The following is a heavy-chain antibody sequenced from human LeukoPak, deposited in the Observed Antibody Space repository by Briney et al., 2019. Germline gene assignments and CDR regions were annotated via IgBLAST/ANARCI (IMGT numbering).Heavy chain of an antibody. CDR2: TIPIFGTA. CDR1: GGTFSSYA. J-gene: IGHJ3*02. V-gene: IGHV1-69*05. CDR3: ARGYTAMAHAFDI. D-gene: IGHD5-18*01. Sequence: SVKVSCKASGGTFSSYAISWVRQAPGQGLEWMGRTIPIFGTANYAQKFQGRVTITTDESTSTAYMELSSLRSEDTAVYYCARGYTAMAHAFDIWGQGTMVTVSS.